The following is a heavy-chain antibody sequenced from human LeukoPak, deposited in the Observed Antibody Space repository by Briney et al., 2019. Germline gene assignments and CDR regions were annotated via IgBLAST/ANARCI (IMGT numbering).Heavy chain of an antibody. V-gene: IGHV3-7*02. CDR1: GFLIRNYW. D-gene: IGHD7-27*01. Sequence: GGSLRLSCAASGFLIRNYWLSWVRQAPGKGLEWVASISPDASVKHYVDSVKGRSTISRDNAENSLSLQMGSLRADDTALYYCARLLGTVTTFDLWGQGTVVTVSS. J-gene: IGHJ3*01. CDR2: ISPDASVK. CDR3: ARLLGTVTTFDL.